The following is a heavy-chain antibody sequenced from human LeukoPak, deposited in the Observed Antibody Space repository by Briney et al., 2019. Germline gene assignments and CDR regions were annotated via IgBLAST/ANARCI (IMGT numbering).Heavy chain of an antibody. V-gene: IGHV3-7*03. CDR2: IKQDGSEK. J-gene: IGHJ4*02. CDR3: AKDFSRGYSRPFDY. D-gene: IGHD5-18*01. CDR1: GFTFSNYW. Sequence: GGSLRLSCAASGFTFSNYWMTWVRQAPGKGLEWVANIKQDGSEKYYVDSVKGRFTISRDNAKNTLYLQMNSLRAEDTAVYYCAKDFSRGYSRPFDYWGQGTLVTVSS.